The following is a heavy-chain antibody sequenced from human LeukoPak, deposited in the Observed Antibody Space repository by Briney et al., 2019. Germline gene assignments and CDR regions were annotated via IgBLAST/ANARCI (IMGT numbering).Heavy chain of an antibody. Sequence: PSETLSLTCTVSGVSISSSSSHYWGWIRQPPGKGLEWIGSIYYSGSTYYNPSLKSRVTISVDTSKNQFSLKLTSVTAADTAVYYCARVQSRLSWFDPWGQGTLVTVSS. CDR3: ARVQSRLSWFDP. V-gene: IGHV4-39*07. J-gene: IGHJ5*02. CDR2: IYYSGST. CDR1: GVSISSSSSHY.